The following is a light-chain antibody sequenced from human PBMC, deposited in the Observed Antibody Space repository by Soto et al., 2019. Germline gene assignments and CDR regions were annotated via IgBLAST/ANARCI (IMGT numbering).Light chain of an antibody. CDR3: AAWDDSLNVV. V-gene: IGLV1-44*01. J-gene: IGLJ2*01. Sequence: QSVLTQPHSASGTPGQRVPISCSGSSSNIGSNTVNWYQQLPGTAPKLLIYSNNQRPSGVPDRFSGSKSGTSASLAISGLQSEDEADYYCAAWDDSLNVVFGGGTKLTVL. CDR1: SSNIGSNT. CDR2: SNN.